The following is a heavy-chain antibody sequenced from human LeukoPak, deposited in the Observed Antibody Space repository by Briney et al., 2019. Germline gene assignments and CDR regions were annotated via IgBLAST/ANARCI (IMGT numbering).Heavy chain of an antibody. D-gene: IGHD2-2*01. Sequence: PGGSLRLSCAASGFTFRSFWMSWVRQAPGKGPEWVANIKRDGSEKYYVDSVKGRFTISRDNAKSLLFLQMNSLSAEDTAVYYCARDLRYCSDTTCSYYFDGWGQGTLVTVSS. CDR3: ARDLRYCSDTTCSYYFDG. J-gene: IGHJ4*02. CDR1: GFTFRSFW. CDR2: IKRDGSEK. V-gene: IGHV3-7*01.